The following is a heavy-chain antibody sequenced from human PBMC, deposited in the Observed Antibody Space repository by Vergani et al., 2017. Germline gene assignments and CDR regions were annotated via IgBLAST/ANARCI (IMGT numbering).Heavy chain of an antibody. J-gene: IGHJ4*02. CDR2: ISGIGGST. V-gene: IGHV3-23*01. CDR1: GFTFSSYA. D-gene: IGHD5-24*01. Sequence: EVQLLESGGGLVQPGGSLRLSCAASGFTFSSYAMSWVRQAPGKGLEWVSAISGIGGSTYYADSVKGRFTISRDNSKNTLYLQMNSLRAEDTSVYYCAIHRDGYFDYWGQGTLVTVSS. CDR3: AIHRDGYFDY.